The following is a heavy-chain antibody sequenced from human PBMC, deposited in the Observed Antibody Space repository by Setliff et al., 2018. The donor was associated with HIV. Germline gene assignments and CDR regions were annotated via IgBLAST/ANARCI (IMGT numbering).Heavy chain of an antibody. CDR3: ARLSRDGYNGGGWFDP. V-gene: IGHV4-59*01. CDR2: IYYTGST. Sequence: TLSLTCTVSSGSISTYYWTWIRQPPGKGLEYIGYIYYTGSTDYNPSLNGRVTISIDMSKSQFSLKLNSVTAADTAVYYCARLSRDGYNGGGWFDPWGQGTLVTVSS. CDR1: SGSISTYY. J-gene: IGHJ5*02. D-gene: IGHD2-21*01.